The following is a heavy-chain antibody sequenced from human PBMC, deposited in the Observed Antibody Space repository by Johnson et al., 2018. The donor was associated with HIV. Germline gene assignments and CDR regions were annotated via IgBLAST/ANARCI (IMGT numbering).Heavy chain of an antibody. CDR3: AKDLEEGQQWLIGAFDI. Sequence: VQLVESGGGLVQPGGSLRLSCAASGFTFSSYWMHWVRQAPGKGLVWVSTISGSGGSTYSADSVKGRFTISRDNSENTLYLQMNSLRAEDTAVYYCAKDLEEGQQWLIGAFDIWGQGTKVTVSS. CDR2: ISGSGGST. D-gene: IGHD6-19*01. V-gene: IGHV3-23*04. CDR1: GFTFSSYW. J-gene: IGHJ3*02.